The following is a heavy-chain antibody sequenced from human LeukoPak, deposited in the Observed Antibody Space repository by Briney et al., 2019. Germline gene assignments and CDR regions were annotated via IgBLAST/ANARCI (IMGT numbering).Heavy chain of an antibody. CDR2: ISSSGTTI. CDR3: ARDRGNYYDSSSYSDY. J-gene: IGHJ4*02. CDR1: GFTFSDYY. Sequence: PGGSLRLSCAASGFTFSDYYMSWVRQAPGKGLEWVAYISSSGTTIYYADSVKGRFTISRDNAKNSLYLQMNSLRAEDTAVYYCARDRGNYYDSSSYSDYWGQGTLVTVSS. V-gene: IGHV3-11*04. D-gene: IGHD3-22*01.